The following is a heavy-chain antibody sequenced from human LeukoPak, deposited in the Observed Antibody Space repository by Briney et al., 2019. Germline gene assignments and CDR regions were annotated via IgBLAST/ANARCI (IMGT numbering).Heavy chain of an antibody. J-gene: IGHJ6*02. V-gene: IGHV3-23*01. CDR1: GFPFTNYA. Sequence: QSGGSLRLSCAASGFPFTNYAIEWVRQAPGKGLEWVSGISASGGTTHYADSVKGRFTISRDNSKNTLYLQMNSLRAEDTAVYYCAKNAVTTPYYYYGMDVWGQGTTVTVSS. D-gene: IGHD4-11*01. CDR2: ISASGGTT. CDR3: AKNAVTTPYYYYGMDV.